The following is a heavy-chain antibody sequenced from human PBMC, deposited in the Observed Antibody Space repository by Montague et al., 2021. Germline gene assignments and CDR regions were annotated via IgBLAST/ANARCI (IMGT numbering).Heavy chain of an antibody. D-gene: IGHD3-3*01. J-gene: IGHJ4*02. CDR1: GFIFNNYV. CDR2: INGNSINI. V-gene: IGHV3-9*01. Sequence: SLRLSCAASGFIFNNYVMNWVRQAPGKGLEWVSGINGNSINIDYADSVKGRFTISRDNAKHSLYLQMNSLRAEDTAFYYCVKDTRDYYPDFWGQGILVTVSS. CDR3: VKDTRDYYPDF.